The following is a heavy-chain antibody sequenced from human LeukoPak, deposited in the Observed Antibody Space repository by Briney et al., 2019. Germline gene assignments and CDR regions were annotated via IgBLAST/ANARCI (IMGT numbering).Heavy chain of an antibody. CDR3: ARDAGATAY. CDR1: GFTFSDYN. D-gene: IGHD4/OR15-4a*01. CDR2: ITDSGNTI. Sequence: GGSLRLSCAAFGFTFSDYNMNWVRQAPGKGLEWVSYITDSGNTIHYADSVKGRFTISRDNAKNSLYLQMNSLRAEDTAVYYCARDAGATAYWGQGALVTVSS. J-gene: IGHJ4*02. V-gene: IGHV3-11*01.